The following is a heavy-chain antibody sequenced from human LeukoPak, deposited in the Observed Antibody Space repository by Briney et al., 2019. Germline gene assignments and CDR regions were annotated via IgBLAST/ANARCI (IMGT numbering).Heavy chain of an antibody. V-gene: IGHV3-9*01. CDR3: ARTSFGSSGWSQFDH. CDR2: ISWNSGSI. J-gene: IGHJ4*02. Sequence: PGRSLRLSCAASGFTFDDYAMHWVRQAPGKGLEWVSGISWNSGSIGYADSVKGRFTISRDNAKNSLYLQMNSLRAEDTAVYYCARTSFGSSGWSQFDHRGQGTLVTVSS. D-gene: IGHD6-19*01. CDR1: GFTFDDYA.